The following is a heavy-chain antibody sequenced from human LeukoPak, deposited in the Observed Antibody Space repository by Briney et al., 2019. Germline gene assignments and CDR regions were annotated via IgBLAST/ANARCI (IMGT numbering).Heavy chain of an antibody. V-gene: IGHV3-30*02. Sequence: PGGSLRLSFAASGFTFSSYGMHWVRQAPGKGLEWVAFMRHDGSNKYYADSVRGRFTISRDNSKNTLYLQMNSLRAEDTAVYYCAKDDPYNWYYMDVWGKGTTITVSS. CDR3: AKDDPYNWYYMDV. J-gene: IGHJ6*03. CDR1: GFTFSSYG. D-gene: IGHD1-20*01. CDR2: MRHDGSNK.